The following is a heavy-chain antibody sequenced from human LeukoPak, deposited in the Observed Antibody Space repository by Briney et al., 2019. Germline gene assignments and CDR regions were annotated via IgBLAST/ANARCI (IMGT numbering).Heavy chain of an antibody. V-gene: IGHV3-74*01. CDR2: ISTDGYTT. CDR1: GLAFSAYK. D-gene: IGHD2-15*01. J-gene: IGHJ4*02. CDR3: VVGGSPGY. Sequence: GGSMRLSCAASGLAFSAYKMHWVRQAPRKGLVWVSRISTDGYTTDYADFVQGRLTASRDNTKNTWSLEMNSLRAEDTAVYYCVVGGSPGYWGQGTLVTASS.